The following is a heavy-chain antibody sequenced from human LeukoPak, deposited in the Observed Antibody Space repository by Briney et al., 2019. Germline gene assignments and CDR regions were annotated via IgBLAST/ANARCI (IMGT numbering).Heavy chain of an antibody. CDR3: ARDSSSFWPPTYYFDY. CDR2: INPNSGGT. J-gene: IGHJ4*02. CDR1: GYTFTAYY. Sequence: ASVKVSCKASGYTFTAYYIHWVRQAPGQGLEWMGWINPNSGGTNFAQKFQGRVTMTRDTSISTAYMELSRLTSDETAVYYCARDSSSFWPPTYYFDYWGQGTPVTVSS. D-gene: IGHD6-19*01. V-gene: IGHV1-2*02.